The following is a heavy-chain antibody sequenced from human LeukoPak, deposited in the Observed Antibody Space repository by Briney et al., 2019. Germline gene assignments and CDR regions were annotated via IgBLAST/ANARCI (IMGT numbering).Heavy chain of an antibody. Sequence: SETLSLTCAVYGGSFSGYYWSWIRQPPGKGLEWIGEINHSGSTNYNPSLKSRVTISVDTSKNQSSLKLSSVTAADTAVYYCARESSTNYYYYYGMDVWGQGTTVTVSS. J-gene: IGHJ6*02. CDR2: INHSGST. CDR3: ARESSTNYYYYYGMDV. V-gene: IGHV4-34*01. D-gene: IGHD2-2*01. CDR1: GGSFSGYY.